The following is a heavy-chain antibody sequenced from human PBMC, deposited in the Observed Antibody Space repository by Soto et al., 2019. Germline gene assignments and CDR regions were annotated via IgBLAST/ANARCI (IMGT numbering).Heavy chain of an antibody. CDR1: GGIFITSG. V-gene: IGHV1-69*10. CDR3: AREVVETSSLWLDP. Sequence: SVKVSCKTSGGIFITSGLSWVRQAPGQGLEWMGGIIPFLGTTNHAQKFQGRVTITADKSTSTVHLELNSLKIDDTAVYYCAREVVETSSLWLDPWGQGTLVTVSS. CDR2: IIPFLGTT. J-gene: IGHJ5*02. D-gene: IGHD6-6*01.